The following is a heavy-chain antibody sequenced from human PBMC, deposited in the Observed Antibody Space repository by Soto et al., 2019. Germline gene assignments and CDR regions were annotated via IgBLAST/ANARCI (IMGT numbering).Heavy chain of an antibody. J-gene: IGHJ4*02. Sequence: GGALRLSCAASGFSVSNLYMTWVRQAPGKGLEWVSVISSGGSTYYADSVKGRFTISRDNSKNTLYLEMKSLRAGDTAVYYCARDTLGGAYDFCHGGQGTLVTVSS. CDR1: GFSVSNLY. CDR2: ISSGGST. CDR3: ARDTLGGAYDFCH. V-gene: IGHV3-66*01. D-gene: IGHD3-3*01.